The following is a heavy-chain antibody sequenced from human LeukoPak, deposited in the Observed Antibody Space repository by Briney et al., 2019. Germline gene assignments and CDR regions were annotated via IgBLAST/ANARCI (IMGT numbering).Heavy chain of an antibody. J-gene: IGHJ4*02. D-gene: IGHD3-3*01. V-gene: IGHV4-34*01. Sequence: PSETLSLTCAVSGGSFSGYYWTWIRQPPGKGLEWIGEINHSGSANYNPSLMSRVTISLDTSKNHFSLNLSSVTAADTAVYYCARVPLSSGRYDFWSGYPTPYFDYWGQGTLVTVSS. CDR3: ARVPLSSGRYDFWSGYPTPYFDY. CDR1: GGSFSGYY. CDR2: INHSGSA.